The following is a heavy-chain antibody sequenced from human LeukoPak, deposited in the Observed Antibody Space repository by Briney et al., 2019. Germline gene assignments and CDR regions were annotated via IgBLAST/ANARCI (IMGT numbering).Heavy chain of an antibody. CDR1: GFTFSSYG. Sequence: PGRSLRVSCAASGFTFSSYGMHWVRQAPGKGLEWVAVISYDGSNIYYADSVKGRFTISRDNSKNTLYLQMNSLRAEDTAVYSCASSLWFGELLFDIDYWGQGTLVTVSS. CDR2: ISYDGSNI. D-gene: IGHD3-10*01. J-gene: IGHJ4*02. V-gene: IGHV3-30*03. CDR3: ASSLWFGELLFDIDY.